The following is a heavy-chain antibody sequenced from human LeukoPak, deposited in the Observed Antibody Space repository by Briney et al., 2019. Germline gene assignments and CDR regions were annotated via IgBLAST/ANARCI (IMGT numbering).Heavy chain of an antibody. D-gene: IGHD3-16*02. CDR1: GGSISSGSYY. J-gene: IGHJ5*02. Sequence: SQTLSLTCTVSGGSISSGSYYWSWIRQPAGKGLEWIGRIYTSGSTNYNPSLKSRVTISVDTSKNQFSLKLSSATAADTAVYYCARDPRVWGSYRRDNWFDPWGQGTLVTVSS. CDR2: IYTSGST. V-gene: IGHV4-61*02. CDR3: ARDPRVWGSYRRDNWFDP.